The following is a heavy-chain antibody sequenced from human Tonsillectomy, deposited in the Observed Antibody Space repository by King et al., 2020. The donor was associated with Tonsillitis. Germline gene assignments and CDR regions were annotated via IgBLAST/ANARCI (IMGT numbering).Heavy chain of an antibody. J-gene: IGHJ4*02. CDR1: GYTFTDYY. V-gene: IGHV1-2*02. Sequence: VQLVESGAEVKKPGASVTVSCKASGYTFTDYYVHWVRRAPGQGLEWMGWINPNSGDTDYAQKFQGRVTMTWDTSISTAYMELSSLRSDDTAVYFCARGSKEYGDYVFDYWGQGTLVTVSS. CDR2: INPNSGDT. CDR3: ARGSKEYGDYVFDY. D-gene: IGHD4-17*01.